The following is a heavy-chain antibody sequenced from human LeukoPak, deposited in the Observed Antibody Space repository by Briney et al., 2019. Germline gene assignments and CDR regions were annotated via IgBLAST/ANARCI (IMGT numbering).Heavy chain of an antibody. Sequence: PSETLSLTCTVSGGSISSYYWSWIRQPPGKGLEWIGYIYYSGSTYYNPSLKSRVTISVDTSKNQFSLKLSSVTAADTAVYYCAREGGLRYFDWLFDYFDYWGQGTLVTVSS. CDR3: AREGGLRYFDWLFDYFDY. J-gene: IGHJ4*02. CDR2: IYYSGST. D-gene: IGHD3-9*01. CDR1: GGSISSYY. V-gene: IGHV4-59*12.